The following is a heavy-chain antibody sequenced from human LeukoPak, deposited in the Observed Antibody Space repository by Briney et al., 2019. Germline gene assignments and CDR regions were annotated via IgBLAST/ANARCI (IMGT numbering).Heavy chain of an antibody. CDR1: GASINDYY. CDR2: VYHTGPS. J-gene: IGHJ4*02. Sequence: SETLSLTCSVSGASINDYYWTWIRQPPGKGLEWIGYVYHTGPSGYHPSLKSRVAMSLDTSKNQVSLKLRSVTAADTAVYFCTRVVNGGHFDYWGQGTLVTVSS. D-gene: IGHD2-8*01. CDR3: TRVVNGGHFDY. V-gene: IGHV4-59*01.